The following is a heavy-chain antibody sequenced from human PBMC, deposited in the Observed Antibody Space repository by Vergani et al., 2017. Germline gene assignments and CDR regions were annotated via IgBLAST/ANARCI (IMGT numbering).Heavy chain of an antibody. CDR2: ISGSGGST. Sequence: EVQLLESGGGLVQPGGSLRLSCAASGFTFSSYAMSWVRQAPGKGLEWVSSISGSGGSTYYADTVKGRFTISRHNSKNTLYLQMNSLRAEDTAGYYCAKGGDSGSYSGHYYYMDVWSKGTTVTVSS. V-gene: IGHV3-23*01. CDR1: GFTFSSYA. CDR3: AKGGDSGSYSGHYYYMDV. J-gene: IGHJ6*03. D-gene: IGHD1-26*01.